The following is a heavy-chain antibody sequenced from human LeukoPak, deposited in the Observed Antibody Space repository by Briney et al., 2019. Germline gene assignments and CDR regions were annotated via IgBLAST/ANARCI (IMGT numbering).Heavy chain of an antibody. Sequence: GWSLRLSCADSGFTFSSYSMNWVRQAPGKGLDGVSYSSSSSSTIYYADSVKGRFNISRDNAKNSLYLQMNSLRAEDTAVYYCARELVSSGWPQRYFDYWGQGTLVTVSS. V-gene: IGHV3-48*01. D-gene: IGHD6-19*01. CDR1: GFTFSSYS. CDR2: SSSSSSTI. CDR3: ARELVSSGWPQRYFDY. J-gene: IGHJ4*02.